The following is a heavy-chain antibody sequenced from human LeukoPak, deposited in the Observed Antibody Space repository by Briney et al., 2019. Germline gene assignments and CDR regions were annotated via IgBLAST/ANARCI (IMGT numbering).Heavy chain of an antibody. Sequence: ASVKVSCEASGYTFSSCAINWVRQAPGQGLEYMGWIDTKTGNPTYAQGLTGRFVFSLDTSVSTAYLQISSLKAEDTAVYYCAIHPSDSSGYFSYWGQGALVTVSS. V-gene: IGHV7-4-1*02. CDR3: AIHPSDSSGYFSY. J-gene: IGHJ4*02. D-gene: IGHD3-22*01. CDR2: IDTKTGNP. CDR1: GYTFSSCA.